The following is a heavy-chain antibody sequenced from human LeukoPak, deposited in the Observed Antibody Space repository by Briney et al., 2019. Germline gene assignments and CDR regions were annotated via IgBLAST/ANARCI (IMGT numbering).Heavy chain of an antibody. CDR2: ISGSGGNT. CDR1: GFTVSNYA. J-gene: IGHJ4*02. CDR3: ANREYSSSGGVY. V-gene: IGHV3-23*01. Sequence: GGSLRLSCAASGFTVSNYAMGWVSPAPGKGLEWGSAISGSGGNTYYADSVKGRFTISRDNSKNTLYLQMNSLRAEDTAVYYCANREYSSSGGVYWGQGTLVTVSS. D-gene: IGHD6-6*01.